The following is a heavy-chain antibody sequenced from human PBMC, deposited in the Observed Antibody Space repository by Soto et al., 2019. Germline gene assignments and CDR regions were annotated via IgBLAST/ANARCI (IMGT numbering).Heavy chain of an antibody. D-gene: IGHD3-22*01. V-gene: IGHV1-46*01. CDR1: GYTFTSYY. Sequence: GASVKVSCKASGYTFTSYYMHWVRQAPGQGLEWMGIINPSGGSTSYAQKFQGRVTMTRDTSTSTVYMELSSLRSEDTAVYYCARMEEVVVVIRPQKYYYYGMDVWGQGTTVTVSS. J-gene: IGHJ6*02. CDR2: INPSGGST. CDR3: ARMEEVVVVIRPQKYYYYGMDV.